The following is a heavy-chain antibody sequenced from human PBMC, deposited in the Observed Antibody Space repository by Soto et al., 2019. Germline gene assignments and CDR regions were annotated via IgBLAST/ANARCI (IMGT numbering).Heavy chain of an antibody. CDR2: IIPMFGTA. D-gene: IGHD1-26*01. CDR1: GGTFSTYA. CDR3: ARGWETVGTTTPFAY. J-gene: IGHJ4*02. V-gene: IGHV1-69*01. Sequence: QVQQVQSGAEVKKPGSSVKVSCKASGGTFSTYAITWVRQAPGQGLEWMGGIIPMFGTANYAQKFRGRVTVTADESTSTAHMELSSLRSEDTAVYYCARGWETVGTTTPFAYWGQGTLVTVSS.